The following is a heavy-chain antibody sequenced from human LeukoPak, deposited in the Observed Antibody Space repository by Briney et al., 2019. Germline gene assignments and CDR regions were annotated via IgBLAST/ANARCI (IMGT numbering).Heavy chain of an antibody. V-gene: IGHV3-49*04. D-gene: IGHD3-3*02. CDR3: TKTAYPVLDYYGMDV. CDR2: IRSKAYGETT. J-gene: IGHJ6*02. CDR1: GFTFGNYA. Sequence: GGSLRLSCTTSGFTFGNYAMTWVRQAPGKGLEWVSFIRSKAYGETTEYAVSVRGRFTISRDDSRGIAYLEMNSLKTEDTAIYYCTKTAYPVLDYYGMDVWGPGTTVTVSS.